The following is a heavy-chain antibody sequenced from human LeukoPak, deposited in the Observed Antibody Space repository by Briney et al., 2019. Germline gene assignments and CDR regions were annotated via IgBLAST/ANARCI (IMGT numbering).Heavy chain of an antibody. CDR1: GFTLSSYW. V-gene: IGHV3-7*01. D-gene: IGHD3-10*01. CDR3: ARAIRGSAVDTGDR. J-gene: IGHJ4*02. Sequence: GGSLRLSCAASGFTLSSYWMRWVPQAPGKGLEGVANIKNDGSEEYYVDSVKGRFTISRENAKNSLFLQMNSLTVEDTAVYYCARAIRGSAVDTGDRWGQGTLVTVSS. CDR2: IKNDGSEE.